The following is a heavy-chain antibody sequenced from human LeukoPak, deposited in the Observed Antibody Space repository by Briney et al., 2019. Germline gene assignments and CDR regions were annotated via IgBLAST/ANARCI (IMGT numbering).Heavy chain of an antibody. CDR2: INHSGST. Sequence: SETLSLTCTVSGGSISSTTCYWGWFRQPPKKGLEWIGEINHSGSTNYNPSLKSRVAISVDTSKNQFSLKLSSVIAADTATYYCARSKDGSGFAAYWGQGTQVTVSS. CDR3: ARSKDGSGFAAY. CDR1: GGSISSTTCY. J-gene: IGHJ4*02. D-gene: IGHD2-15*01. V-gene: IGHV4-39*07.